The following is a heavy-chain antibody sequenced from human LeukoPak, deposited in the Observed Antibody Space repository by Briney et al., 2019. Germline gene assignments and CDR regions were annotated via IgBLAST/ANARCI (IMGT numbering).Heavy chain of an antibody. CDR2: IYSGGST. J-gene: IGHJ4*02. CDR1: GFTVSSNY. V-gene: IGHV3-53*01. Sequence: GGSLRLSCAASGFTVSSNYMSWVRQAPGKGLEWVSVIYSGGSTYYADSVKGRFTISRDNSKNTLYLQMNSLRAEDTAVYYCAKLPYCSSTSCYSFDYWGQGTLVTVSS. D-gene: IGHD2-2*02. CDR3: AKLPYCSSTSCYSFDY.